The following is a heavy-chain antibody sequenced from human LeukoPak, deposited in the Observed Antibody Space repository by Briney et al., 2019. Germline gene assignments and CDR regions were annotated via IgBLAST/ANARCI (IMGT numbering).Heavy chain of an antibody. V-gene: IGHV3-23*01. CDR2: ISGSGGST. Sequence: PGRSLRLSCAASGFTFSSYAMNWVRQAPGKGLEWVSAISGSGGSTYYADSVKGRFTISRDNSKNTLYLQMNSLRAEDTAVYYCAKDLRRITIFGVPDGWFDPWGQGTLVTVSS. D-gene: IGHD3-3*01. CDR3: AKDLRRITIFGVPDGWFDP. CDR1: GFTFSSYA. J-gene: IGHJ5*02.